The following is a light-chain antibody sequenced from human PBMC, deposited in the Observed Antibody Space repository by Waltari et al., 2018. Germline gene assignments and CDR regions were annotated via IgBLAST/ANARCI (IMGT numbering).Light chain of an antibody. V-gene: IGKV3-15*01. CDR3: QQYYDGRT. Sequence: EIVMTQSPATLSVSPGERATLSCRARQSISIYLAWFQQKPGQAPRLLICHASPRATGIPARLSGSGSGTEFTLTISSLQSEDFAVYYCQQYYDGRTFGQGTKLEIK. CDR2: HAS. CDR1: QSISIY. J-gene: IGKJ2*01.